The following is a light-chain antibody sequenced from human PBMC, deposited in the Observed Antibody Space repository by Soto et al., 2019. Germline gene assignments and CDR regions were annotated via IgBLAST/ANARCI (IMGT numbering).Light chain of an antibody. V-gene: IGKV1-33*01. CDR3: QHHNTLPPELT. Sequence: DIQLTQSPSTLSASVGARVTITCQAREDINNYLNWYQQKPGKAPKLLIYDASDLETGVPSRFSGSVSGSDFTFTISKVQPEDVATYFCQHHNTLPPELTFGQGTRLEIK. CDR2: DAS. J-gene: IGKJ5*01. CDR1: EDINNY.